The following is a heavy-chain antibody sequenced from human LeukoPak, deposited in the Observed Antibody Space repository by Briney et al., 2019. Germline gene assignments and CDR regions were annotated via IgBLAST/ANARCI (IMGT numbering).Heavy chain of an antibody. CDR1: GFTFSSYG. J-gene: IGHJ5*02. V-gene: IGHV3-33*01. CDR3: ARPQGPYYDILTGSDWFDP. CDR2: IWYDGSNK. D-gene: IGHD3-9*01. Sequence: GRSLRLSCAASGFTFSSYGMHWVRQAPGKGLEWVAVIWYDGSNKYYADSVKGRFTVSRDNSKNTLYLQMNSLRAKDTAVYYCARPQGPYYDILTGSDWFDPWGQGTLVTVSS.